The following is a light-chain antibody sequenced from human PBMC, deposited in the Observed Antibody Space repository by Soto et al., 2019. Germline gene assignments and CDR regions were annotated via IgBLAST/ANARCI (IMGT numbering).Light chain of an antibody. CDR3: QQYNEWPIT. CDR1: QSVRDN. V-gene: IGKV3-15*01. J-gene: IGKJ4*01. CDR2: GTS. Sequence: EIVMTQSPATLSVSPGERATLSCRASQSVRDNLAWYQQKPGQPPRLLIHGTSIRSTNLPARFSGSGSETEFTLTIGSLQSEDFAVYYCQQYNEWPITFGGGTKVEIK.